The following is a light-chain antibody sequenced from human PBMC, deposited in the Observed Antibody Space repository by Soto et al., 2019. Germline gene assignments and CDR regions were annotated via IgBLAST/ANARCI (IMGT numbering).Light chain of an antibody. J-gene: IGLJ3*02. CDR3: QSYDSSLSGWV. CDR1: SSNIGAGYD. CDR2: GNS. Sequence: QSVLTQPPSVSGAPGQRVTISCTGSSSNIGAGYDVHWYQQLPGTAPKLLIYGNSNRPSGVPDRFSGSKSGTSASLAITGLQAEYEGYYYCQSYDSSLSGWVFGGGTKLTVL. V-gene: IGLV1-40*01.